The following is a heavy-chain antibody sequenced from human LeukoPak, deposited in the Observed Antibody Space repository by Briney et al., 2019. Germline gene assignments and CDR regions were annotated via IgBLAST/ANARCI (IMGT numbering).Heavy chain of an antibody. V-gene: IGHV4-4*02. CDR2: IYHSGGT. CDR3: ASDILTGYSYYYYYGMDV. Sequence: PSGTLSLTCAVSGGSISSSNWWSWVRQPPGKGLEWIGEIYHSGGTNYNPSLKSRVTISVDKSKNQFSLKLSSVTAADTAVYYCASDILTGYSYYYYYGMDVWGKGTTVTVSS. J-gene: IGHJ6*04. D-gene: IGHD3-9*01. CDR1: GGSISSSNW.